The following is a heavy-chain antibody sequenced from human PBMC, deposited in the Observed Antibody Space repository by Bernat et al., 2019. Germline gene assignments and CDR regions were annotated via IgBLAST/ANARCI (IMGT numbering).Heavy chain of an antibody. CDR3: ARDTVTTGRFYYFDY. Sequence: QVQLVQSGAEVKKPGASVKVSCKASGYTFTSYYMHWVRQAPGQGLEWMGIINPSGGSTSYAQKFQGRVTMTRDTSTSTVYMELSSLRSEDTAVYYCARDTVTTGRFYYFDYWGQGTLVTVSS. CDR2: INPSGGST. CDR1: GYTFTSYY. J-gene: IGHJ4*02. V-gene: IGHV1-46*03. D-gene: IGHD4-17*01.